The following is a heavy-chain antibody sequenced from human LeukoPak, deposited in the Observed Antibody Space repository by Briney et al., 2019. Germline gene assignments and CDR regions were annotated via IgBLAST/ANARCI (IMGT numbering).Heavy chain of an antibody. Sequence: SETLSLTCAVYGGSFSGDYWSWIRQPPGKGLEWIGEINHSGSTNYNPSLKSRVTISVDTSKNQFSLKLSSVTAADTAVYYCARGRGFAPYFDYWGQGTLVTVSS. CDR1: GGSFSGDY. D-gene: IGHD3-10*01. J-gene: IGHJ4*02. CDR2: INHSGST. CDR3: ARGRGFAPYFDY. V-gene: IGHV4-34*01.